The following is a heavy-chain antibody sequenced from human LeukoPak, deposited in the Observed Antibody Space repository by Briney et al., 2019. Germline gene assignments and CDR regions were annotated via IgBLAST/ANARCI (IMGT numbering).Heavy chain of an antibody. V-gene: IGHV3-7*01. CDR2: IKQDGSEK. D-gene: IGHD3-10*01. CDR1: GFTFSSYL. CDR3: ARFGSGSYHYYYGMDV. Sequence: GGSLRLSCAASGFTFSSYLMSWVRQAPGKGLEWVANIKQDGSEKYYVDSVKGRFTISRDNAKNSLYLQMISLRAEDTAVYYCARFGSGSYHYYYGMDVWGQGTTVTVSS. J-gene: IGHJ6*02.